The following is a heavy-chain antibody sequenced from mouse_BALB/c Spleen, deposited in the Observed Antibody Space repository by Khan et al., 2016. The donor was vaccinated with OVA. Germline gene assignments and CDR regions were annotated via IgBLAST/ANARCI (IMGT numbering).Heavy chain of an antibody. Sequence: QVQLQQSGAELVKPGASVKLSCKASGYTFTSYYMYWVKQRPGQGLEWIGDINPSNGDTYFNEKFKNKATLTVDKSSSTTYMQLSSLTSEYSAVSYCTRGCYWGFASWGQGTLVTVSA. CDR2: INPSNGDT. D-gene: IGHD2-12*01. V-gene: IGHV1-53*01. J-gene: IGHJ3*01. CDR1: GYTFTSYY. CDR3: TRGCYWGFAS.